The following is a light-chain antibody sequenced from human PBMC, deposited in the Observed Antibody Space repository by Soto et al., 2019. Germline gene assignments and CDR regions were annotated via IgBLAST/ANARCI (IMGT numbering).Light chain of an antibody. J-gene: IGKJ4*01. CDR3: MQRIQLPLT. CDR1: RPRRIMDEKPD. V-gene: IGKV2D-29*01. CDR2: EVS. Sequence: DLVIPKTHLPFSATLGQPAPTSSNSRRPRRIMDEKPDLYWYLQKLGQPPQLLIYEVSTRFSGVQDRFSGGGSGTDFTLRFRRVEAEDVGVYYCMQRIQLPLTFGGGTKVEIK.